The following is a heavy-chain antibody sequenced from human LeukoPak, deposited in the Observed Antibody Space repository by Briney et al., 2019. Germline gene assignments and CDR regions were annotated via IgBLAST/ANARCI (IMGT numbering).Heavy chain of an antibody. Sequence: GGSLRLSCAASGFTVSNNYMSWVRQAPGKGLEWVSVIYSGGNTYYADSVKGRFTISRDNAKNSLYLQMNSLRAEDTALYYCARDGDTVLTRGYYYYMDVWGKGTTVTVSS. V-gene: IGHV3-53*01. CDR1: GFTVSNNY. CDR3: ARDGDTVLTRGYYYYMDV. J-gene: IGHJ6*03. CDR2: IYSGGNT. D-gene: IGHD4-23*01.